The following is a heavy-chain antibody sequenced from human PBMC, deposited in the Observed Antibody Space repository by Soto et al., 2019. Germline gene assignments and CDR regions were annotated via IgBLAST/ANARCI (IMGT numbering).Heavy chain of an antibody. V-gene: IGHV1-18*01. CDR1: GYTFTSYG. CDR2: ISAYNGNT. J-gene: IGHJ3*02. CDR3: ARDFTGDPGAFDI. Sequence: ASVKVSCKASGYTFTSYGISWVRQAPGQGLEWMGWISAYNGNTNYAQKLQGRVTMTADTSTSTAYMELSSLRSEDTAVYYCARDFTGDPGAFDIWGQGTMVTVSS. D-gene: IGHD7-27*01.